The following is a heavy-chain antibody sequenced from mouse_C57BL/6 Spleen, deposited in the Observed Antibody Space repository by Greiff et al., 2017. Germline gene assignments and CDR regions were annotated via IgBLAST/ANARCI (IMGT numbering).Heavy chain of an antibody. J-gene: IGHJ3*01. Sequence: ESGPGLVKPSQSLSLTCSVTGYSITSGYYWNWIRQFPGNKLEWMGYISYDGSNNYNPSLKNRITITRDTSKNQFFLKLNSVTTEDTATYYCERDGPYGSPFAYWGQGTLVTVSA. V-gene: IGHV3-6*01. CDR2: ISYDGSN. CDR1: GYSITSGYY. CDR3: ERDGPYGSPFAY. D-gene: IGHD1-1*01.